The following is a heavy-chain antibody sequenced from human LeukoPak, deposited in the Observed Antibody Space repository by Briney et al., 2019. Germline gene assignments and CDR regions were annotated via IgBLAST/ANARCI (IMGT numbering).Heavy chain of an antibody. V-gene: IGHV3-74*01. CDR3: ARDRRSPDPYDRDARLDY. CDR1: GFTFSSHW. J-gene: IGHJ4*02. D-gene: IGHD3-22*01. Sequence: GGSLRLSCEVSGFTFSSHWMHWVRQVPGKGLVWVSGVTGDGTITLYAGSVKGRVTVTRDNAKNTVYLQMNGLTAEDTALYFCARDRRSPDPYDRDARLDYWGQGILVTVS. CDR2: VTGDGTIT.